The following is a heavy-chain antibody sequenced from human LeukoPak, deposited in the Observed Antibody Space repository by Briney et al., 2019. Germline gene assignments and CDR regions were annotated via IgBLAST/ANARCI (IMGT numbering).Heavy chain of an antibody. Sequence: GGSLRLYCAASGFIFSDHYMDWVRQAPGKGPEWVGRTRNKADSYTTEYAASVKGRFTISRDDSKNSLYLQMNSLKTEDTAVYYCTRRDSSGYYSFDYWGQGTLVTVSS. V-gene: IGHV3-72*01. CDR2: TRNKADSYTT. CDR3: TRRDSSGYYSFDY. J-gene: IGHJ4*02. D-gene: IGHD3-22*01. CDR1: GFIFSDHY.